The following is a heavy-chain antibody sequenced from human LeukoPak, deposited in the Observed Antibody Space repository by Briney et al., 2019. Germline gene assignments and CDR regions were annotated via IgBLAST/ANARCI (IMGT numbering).Heavy chain of an antibody. V-gene: IGHV3-48*04. CDR1: GFTFSSYG. J-gene: IGHJ4*02. CDR2: ISLSGTTT. Sequence: PGGSLRLSCAASGFTFSSYGMSWVRQAPGKGLEWVSIISLSGTTTHYADSVKGRFTISRDNAKNSLYLQMNSLRAEDTAVYYCARDRDYGDQFDYWGQGTLVTVSS. D-gene: IGHD4-17*01. CDR3: ARDRDYGDQFDY.